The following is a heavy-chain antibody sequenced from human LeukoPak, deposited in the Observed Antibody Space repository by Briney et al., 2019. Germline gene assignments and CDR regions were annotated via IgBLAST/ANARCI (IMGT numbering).Heavy chain of an antibody. CDR2: IYYSGST. CDR1: GGSISSGDYY. CDR3: ARSSDYEDFDY. D-gene: IGHD4-17*01. J-gene: IGHJ4*02. Sequence: SQTLSLTCTVSGGSISSGDYYWSWIRQPPGKGLEWIGYIYYSGSTYYNPTLKSRVTISVDTSKNQFSLKLSSVTAADTAVYYCARSSDYEDFDYWGQGTLVTVSS. V-gene: IGHV4-30-4*01.